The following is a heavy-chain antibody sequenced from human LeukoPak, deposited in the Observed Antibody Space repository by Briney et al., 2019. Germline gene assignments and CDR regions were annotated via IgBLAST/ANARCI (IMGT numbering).Heavy chain of an antibody. V-gene: IGHV3-48*03. D-gene: IGHD6-19*01. CDR3: ARESIAVAGAPFDY. CDR2: ISSGSTI. CDR1: GFTFSSYE. J-gene: IGHJ4*02. Sequence: PGGSLRLSCAASGFTFSSYEMSWVRQAPGKGVEWVSYISSGSTIYDAGSVKGRFTISRDNAKNSLYLQMNSLRAEDTAVYYCARESIAVAGAPFDYWGQGALVTVSS.